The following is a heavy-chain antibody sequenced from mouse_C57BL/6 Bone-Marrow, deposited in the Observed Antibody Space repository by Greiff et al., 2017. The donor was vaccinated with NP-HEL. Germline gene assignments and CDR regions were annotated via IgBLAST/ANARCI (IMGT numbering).Heavy chain of an antibody. CDR1: GYTFTDYE. Sequence: VQLQESGAELVRPGASVTLSCKASGYTFTDYEMHWVKQTPVHGLEWIGAIDPETGGTAYNQKFKGKAILTADKSSSTAYMELRSLTSEDSAVYYCTREGSSYDGYYSYFDYWGQGTTLTVSS. V-gene: IGHV1-15*01. D-gene: IGHD2-3*01. J-gene: IGHJ2*01. CDR3: TREGSSYDGYYSYFDY. CDR2: IDPETGGT.